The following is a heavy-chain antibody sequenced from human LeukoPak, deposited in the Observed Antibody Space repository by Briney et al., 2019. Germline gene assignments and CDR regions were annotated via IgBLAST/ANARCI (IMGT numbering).Heavy chain of an antibody. CDR2: IKEDGSEK. CDR3: ARDWMGYRSSNSCYLYYMDV. D-gene: IGHD2-2*01. CDR1: GFTFSSYW. J-gene: IGHJ6*03. V-gene: IGHV3-7*01. Sequence: GGSLRLSCAASGFTFSSYWMSWVRQAPGKGLEWVANIKEDGSEKDYVDSVRGRFTISRDNARNSLYLQMNSLRAEDTAVYYCARDWMGYRSSNSCYLYYMDVWGKGTTVTVSS.